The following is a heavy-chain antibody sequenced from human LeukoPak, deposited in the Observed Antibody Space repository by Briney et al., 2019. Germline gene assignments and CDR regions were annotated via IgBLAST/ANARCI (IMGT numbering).Heavy chain of an antibody. CDR3: AREFFSVGATYMFDY. D-gene: IGHD1-26*01. CDR2: INPNSGGT. J-gene: IGHJ4*02. CDR1: GYTFTGYY. Sequence: ASVKVSCKASGYTFTGYYMHWVRQAPGQGLEWMGWINPNSGGTNYAQKFQGRVTMTRDTSISTAYMELSRLRSDDTAVYYCAREFFSVGATYMFDYWGQGTLVTVSS. V-gene: IGHV1-2*02.